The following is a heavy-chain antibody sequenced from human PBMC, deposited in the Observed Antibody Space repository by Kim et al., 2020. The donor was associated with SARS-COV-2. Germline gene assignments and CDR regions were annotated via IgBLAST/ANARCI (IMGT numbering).Heavy chain of an antibody. V-gene: IGHV4-34*01. J-gene: IGHJ4*02. D-gene: IGHD5-12*01. CDR3: ATKRWLPYYFDY. Sequence: NYTPSLKSRVTISVDTSKNQFSLKLSSVTAADTAVYYCATKRWLPYYFDYWGQGTLVTVSS.